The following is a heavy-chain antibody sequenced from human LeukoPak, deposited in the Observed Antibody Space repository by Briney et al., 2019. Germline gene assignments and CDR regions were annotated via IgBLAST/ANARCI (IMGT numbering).Heavy chain of an antibody. V-gene: IGHV1-18*01. J-gene: IGHJ4*02. CDR3: ARDYSSGWPNFDY. D-gene: IGHD6-19*01. CDR1: GYTFTSYG. Sequence: ASVKVSCTASGYTFTSYGISWVRQAPGQGLEWMGWASTYNGNTNYAHNLQGRVTMTTDTSTSTAYMELRSLRSDDTAVYYCARDYSSGWPNFDYWGQGTLVTVSS. CDR2: ASTYNGNT.